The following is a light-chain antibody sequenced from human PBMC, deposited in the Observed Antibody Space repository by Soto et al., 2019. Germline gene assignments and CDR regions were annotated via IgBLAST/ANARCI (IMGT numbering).Light chain of an antibody. V-gene: IGKV3-15*01. J-gene: IGKJ1*01. Sequence: DIVVTQSPATLSASPGERVTLSCRASQFVSSRLAWYQRRPGEVPRLLIYDTSTRAPGISARFSGSGSGTEFTLTISSLQDEDVTFYYCQEYIQWPPGMFGPGTTVDIK. CDR2: DTS. CDR3: QEYIQWPPGM. CDR1: QFVSSR.